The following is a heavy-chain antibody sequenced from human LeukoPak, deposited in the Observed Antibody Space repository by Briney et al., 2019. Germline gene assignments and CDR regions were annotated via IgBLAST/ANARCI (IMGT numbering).Heavy chain of an antibody. Sequence: PGGSLRLSCSASGFTFSSYSMNWVRQAPGKGLEWVSSISSSSSYIYYADSVKGRFTISRDNAKNSLYLQMNSLRAEDTAVYYCARDLTHDAFDIWGQGTMVTVSS. V-gene: IGHV3-21*01. CDR3: ARDLTHDAFDI. J-gene: IGHJ3*02. CDR1: GFTFSSYS. D-gene: IGHD1-14*01. CDR2: ISSSSSYI.